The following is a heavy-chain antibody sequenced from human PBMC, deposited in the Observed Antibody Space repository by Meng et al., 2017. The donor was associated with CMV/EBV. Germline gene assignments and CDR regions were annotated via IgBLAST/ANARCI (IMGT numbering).Heavy chain of an antibody. CDR2: IYYSGST. CDR1: GGPISSSSYY. CDR3: VRVGLPFDY. J-gene: IGHJ4*02. V-gene: IGHV4-39*07. Sequence: GSLRLSCTVSGGPISSSSYYWGWIRQPPGKGLEWIGSIYYSGSTYYNPALKSRVTISVDTSKNQFSLKLSSVTAADTAVYYCVRVGLPFDYWGQGTLVTVSS.